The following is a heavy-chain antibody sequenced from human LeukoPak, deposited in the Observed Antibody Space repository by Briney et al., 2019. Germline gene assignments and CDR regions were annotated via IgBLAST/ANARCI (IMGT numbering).Heavy chain of an antibody. Sequence: GGSLRLSCAASGFTFSSYAMSWVRQAPGKGLEWVSAISGSDGSTYYADSVKGRFTISRDNSKNTLYLQMNSLRAEDTAVYYCAKLSTEQLSHPYGMAVWGQGTTVTVSS. CDR1: GFTFSSYA. CDR2: ISGSDGST. V-gene: IGHV3-23*01. D-gene: IGHD6-6*01. J-gene: IGHJ6*02. CDR3: AKLSTEQLSHPYGMAV.